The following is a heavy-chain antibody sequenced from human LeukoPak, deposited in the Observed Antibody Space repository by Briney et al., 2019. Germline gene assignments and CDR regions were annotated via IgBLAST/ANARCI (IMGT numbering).Heavy chain of an antibody. CDR1: SDSISNYY. J-gene: IGHJ6*02. D-gene: IGHD1/OR15-1a*01. V-gene: IGHV4-59*08. Sequence: SETLSLTCTVSSDSISNYYWNWIRQPPGKSLESIGYIYYTGTTNYNPSLRSRVTIAVDTSKNQFSLRLNSVTATDTAVYYCARSGTSRYYFYGVDVWGQGTTVTVSS. CDR3: ARSGTSRYYFYGVDV. CDR2: IYYTGTT.